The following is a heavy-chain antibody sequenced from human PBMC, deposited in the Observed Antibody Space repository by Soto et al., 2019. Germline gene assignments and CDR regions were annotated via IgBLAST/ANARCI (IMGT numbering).Heavy chain of an antibody. Sequence: QAQLQESGPGLVKPSETLSLTCSVSGGSFSSYYWTWIRQPAGKGLEWIGRIYTNGNTNYNPSLKSRVTMSADTSKNLFSLRLRSVTAADTAVYYCARGVRDGYYGMDVWGPGATVTVSS. CDR1: GGSFSSYY. J-gene: IGHJ6*02. CDR2: IYTNGNT. D-gene: IGHD3-10*01. V-gene: IGHV4-4*07. CDR3: ARGVRDGYYGMDV.